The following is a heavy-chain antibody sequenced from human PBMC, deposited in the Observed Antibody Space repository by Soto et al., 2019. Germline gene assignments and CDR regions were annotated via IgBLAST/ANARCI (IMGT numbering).Heavy chain of an antibody. D-gene: IGHD6-13*01. CDR2: ISSNSAYI. J-gene: IGHJ5*02. CDR3: TRDASRDSSARGWFDP. Sequence: LRLSCAASGFTFRSFTMNWVRQAPGKGLEWVSTISSNSAYIYYTDALRGRFTISRDNAKNSLHLQMNSLRAEDTAVYYCTRDASRDSSARGWFDPWGQGTLVTVSS. CDR1: GFTFRSFT. V-gene: IGHV3-21*01.